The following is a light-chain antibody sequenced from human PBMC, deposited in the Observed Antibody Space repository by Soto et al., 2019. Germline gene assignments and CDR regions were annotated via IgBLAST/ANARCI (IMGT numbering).Light chain of an antibody. Sequence: QSVLTQPASVSGSPGQSITISCTGTTSDVDIVSWYQQHPGKAPKLMIYEVTNRPSGVSNRFSGSKSGNTASLTISGLQAEDEADYYCSSYTRSNTLEVFGTGTKVTVL. CDR2: EVT. J-gene: IGLJ1*01. CDR1: TSDVDI. CDR3: SSYTRSNTLEV. V-gene: IGLV2-14*01.